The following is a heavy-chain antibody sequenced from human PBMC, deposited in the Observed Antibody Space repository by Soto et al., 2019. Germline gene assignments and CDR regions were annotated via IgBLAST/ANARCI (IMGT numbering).Heavy chain of an antibody. CDR3: ASLPGREGRYCSSTSSPSFDS. CDR2: IYYSGST. J-gene: IGHJ4*02. V-gene: IGHV4-39*01. D-gene: IGHD2-2*01. Sequence: PSETLSLTCTVSGGSISSSSYYWGWIRQPPGKGLEWIGSIYYSGSTYYNPSLKSRVTISVDTSKNQFSLKLSSLTAADTAVYYCASLPGREGRYCSSTSSPSFDSWGKETLVTVSS. CDR1: GGSISSSSYY.